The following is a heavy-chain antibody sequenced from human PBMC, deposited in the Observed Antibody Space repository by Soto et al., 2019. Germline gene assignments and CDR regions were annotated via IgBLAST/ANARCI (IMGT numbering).Heavy chain of an antibody. V-gene: IGHV1-2*02. Sequence: QVQLVQSGAEVKKPGTSVRVSCKASGYSFVAYYVHWVRQAPGQGLEWMGWINPNSGGSDSAQKFQGRVTMTNDRSTDTVYMELRGLKADDTAVYYCARDRMKLIAAGDALDIWGQGTAVTVSS. J-gene: IGHJ3*02. CDR2: INPNSGGS. CDR3: ARDRMKLIAAGDALDI. CDR1: GYSFVAYY. D-gene: IGHD6-25*01.